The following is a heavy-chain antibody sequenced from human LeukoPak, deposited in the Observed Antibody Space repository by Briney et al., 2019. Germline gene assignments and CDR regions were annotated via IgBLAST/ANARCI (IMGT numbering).Heavy chain of an antibody. CDR3: ARGTGNAFDI. CDR2: VYTSGST. V-gene: IGHV4-61*02. Sequence: SSQTLSLTCTVSGGSISSGSYDWSWIRQPAGKGLDWIGRVYTSGSTNYNPSLKSRVTISVDTSKNQFSLKLTSVTAADTAVYYCARGTGNAFDIWGQGTMVTVSS. J-gene: IGHJ3*02. CDR1: GGSISSGSYD. D-gene: IGHD1-14*01.